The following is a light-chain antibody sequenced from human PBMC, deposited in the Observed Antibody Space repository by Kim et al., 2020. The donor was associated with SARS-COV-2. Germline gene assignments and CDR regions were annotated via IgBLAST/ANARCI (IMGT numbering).Light chain of an antibody. J-gene: IGKJ4*01. CDR2: DAS. V-gene: IGKV1-5*01. CDR1: QSISNC. CDR3: QQYYSCPVT. Sequence: DIQMTQSPSTLSASVGDRVTITCRASQSISNCLAWYQQKPGQAPKLLIYDASSLESEVPSRFSGSGSGTEFTLTISSLQADDFASYYCQQYYSCPVTFGGGTKVDIK.